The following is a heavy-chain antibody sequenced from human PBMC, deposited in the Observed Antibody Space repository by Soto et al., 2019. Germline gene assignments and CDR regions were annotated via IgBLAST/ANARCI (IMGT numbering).Heavy chain of an antibody. CDR1: GFTFGDHY. CDR3: ARTSAPFGPFDY. Sequence: PGGSLRLSCAASGFTFGDHYMDWVRQAPGKGLEWVGRIRKKANSYTTEYAASVKGRFTISRDDSKNSLYLQMSSLKIEDTAVYYCARTSAPFGPFDYWGQGALVTVSS. J-gene: IGHJ4*02. CDR2: IRKKANSYTT. V-gene: IGHV3-72*01. D-gene: IGHD3-16*01.